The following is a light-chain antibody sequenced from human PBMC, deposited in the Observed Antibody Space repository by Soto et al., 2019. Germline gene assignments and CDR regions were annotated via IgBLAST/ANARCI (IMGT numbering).Light chain of an antibody. J-gene: IGKJ1*01. CDR1: QTISNY. V-gene: IGKV1-17*01. CDR2: DTT. CDR3: LQHKSYPWT. Sequence: DIQMTQSPSSLPASIGDRVTITCRASQTISNYLNWYQQKPGKAPKRLIYDTTTLQSWVPSRFSGDGSGTEFTLTISSLQSEDFATYFCLQHKSYPWTFGQGTKVE.